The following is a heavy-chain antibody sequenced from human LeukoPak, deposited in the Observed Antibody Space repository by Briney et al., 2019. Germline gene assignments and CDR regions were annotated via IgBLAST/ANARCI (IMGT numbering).Heavy chain of an antibody. CDR1: GFTFSSYA. CDR3: ARDTISGSYVHFDY. V-gene: IGHV3-30*04. J-gene: IGHJ4*02. D-gene: IGHD1-26*01. Sequence: GGSLRLSCAASGFTFSSYAMHWVRQAPGKGLEWVAVISYDGSNKYYADSVKGRFTISRDNSKNTLYLQMNSLRAEDTAVYYCARDTISGSYVHFDYWGQGTLVTVSS. CDR2: ISYDGSNK.